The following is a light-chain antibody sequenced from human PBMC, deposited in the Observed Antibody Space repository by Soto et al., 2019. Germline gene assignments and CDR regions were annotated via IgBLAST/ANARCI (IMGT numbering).Light chain of an antibody. Sequence: EIVLTQSPATLSLSPGERATVSCRASQSVGSFLAWYQQKPGQAPRLLIYDASNRATGIPARFSGSGSGTDFTLTISRLEPEDFAVYYCQQRSNSYTFGQGTKLEIK. CDR1: QSVGSF. CDR2: DAS. V-gene: IGKV3-11*01. J-gene: IGKJ2*01. CDR3: QQRSNSYT.